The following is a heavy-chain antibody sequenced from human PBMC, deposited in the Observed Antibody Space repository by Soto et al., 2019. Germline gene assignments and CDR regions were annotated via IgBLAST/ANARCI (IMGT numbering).Heavy chain of an antibody. J-gene: IGHJ6*02. CDR1: GGSISSSSYY. CDR3: ARNGWEVRRGLYYYYYGMDV. Sequence: PSETLSLTCTVSGGSISSSSYYWGWIRQPPGKGLEWIGSIYYSGSTYYNPSLKSRVTISVDTSKNQFSLKLSSVTAADTAVYYCARNGWEVRRGLYYYYYGMDVWGQGTTVTVS. V-gene: IGHV4-39*01. CDR2: IYYSGST. D-gene: IGHD1-26*01.